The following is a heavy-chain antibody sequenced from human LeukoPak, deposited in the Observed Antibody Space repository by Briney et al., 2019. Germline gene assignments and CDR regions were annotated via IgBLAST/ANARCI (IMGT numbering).Heavy chain of an antibody. CDR2: IIPIFGTA. V-gene: IGHV1-69*01. J-gene: IGHJ4*02. CDR3: ARERERGYSGYVFDY. Sequence: SVKVSCKASGGTFSSYAISWVRQAPGQGLEWMGGIIPIFGTANYAQKFQGRVTITADESTSTAYTELSSLRSEDTAVYYCARERERGYSGYVFDYWGQGTLVTVSS. CDR1: GGTFSSYA. D-gene: IGHD5-12*01.